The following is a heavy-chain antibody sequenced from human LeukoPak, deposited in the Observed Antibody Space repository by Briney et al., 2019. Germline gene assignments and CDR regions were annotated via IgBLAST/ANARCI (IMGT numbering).Heavy chain of an antibody. V-gene: IGHV5-51*01. CDR1: GYSFTSYW. D-gene: IGHD2-15*01. J-gene: IGHJ4*02. CDR3: ARRPRGYCSGGSCYDY. CDR2: IYPGDSDT. Sequence: GESLKISCKGSGYSFTSYWIGWVRQMPGKGLEWMGIIYPGDSDTRYSPSFQGQVTISADKSISTAYLQWSSLKASDTAMYYCARRPRGYCSGGSCYDYRGQGTLVTVSS.